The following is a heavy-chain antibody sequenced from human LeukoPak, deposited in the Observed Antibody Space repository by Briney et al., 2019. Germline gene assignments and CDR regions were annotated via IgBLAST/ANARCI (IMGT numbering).Heavy chain of an antibody. D-gene: IGHD6-19*01. CDR2: ISAYNGNT. CDR3: ARDVPGIAVAGDFDY. CDR1: GYTFTSYG. J-gene: IGHJ4*02. V-gene: IGHV1-18*01. Sequence: GASVTVSCKASGYTFTSYGISWVRQAPGQGLEWMGWISAYNGNTNYAQKLQGRVTMTTDTSTSTAYMELRSLRSDDTAVYYCARDVPGIAVAGDFDYWGQGTLVTVSS.